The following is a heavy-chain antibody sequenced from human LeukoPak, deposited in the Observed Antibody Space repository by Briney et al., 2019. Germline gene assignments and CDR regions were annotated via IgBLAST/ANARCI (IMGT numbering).Heavy chain of an antibody. CDR3: ARDWPRFLEDASSWDY. V-gene: IGHV1-18*01. J-gene: IGHJ4*02. D-gene: IGHD6-13*01. CDR2: ISAYNGNT. CDR1: GYTFTSYG. Sequence: ASVKVSCKASGYTFTSYGISWVRQAPGQGLEWMGWISAYNGNTNYAQKLQGRVTMTTDTSTSTAYMELRSLRSDDTAVYYCARDWPRFLEDASSWDYWGQGTLVTVSS.